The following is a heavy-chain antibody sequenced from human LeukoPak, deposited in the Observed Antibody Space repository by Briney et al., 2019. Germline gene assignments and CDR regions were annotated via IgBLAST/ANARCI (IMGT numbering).Heavy chain of an antibody. D-gene: IGHD4-11*01. CDR3: AKGFRMTTVTTVDY. CDR2: IWYDGSNK. Sequence: GRSLRLSCAASGFTFSSYGMHWVRRAPGKGLEWVAVIWYDGSNKYYADSVKGRFTISRDNSKNTLYLQMNSLRAEDTAVYYCAKGFRMTTVTTVDYWGQGTLVTVSS. CDR1: GFTFSSYG. V-gene: IGHV3-33*06. J-gene: IGHJ4*02.